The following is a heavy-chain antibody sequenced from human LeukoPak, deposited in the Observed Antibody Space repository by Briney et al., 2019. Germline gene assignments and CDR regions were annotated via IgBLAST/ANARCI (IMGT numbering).Heavy chain of an antibody. CDR3: ARDNPDSRERGSDY. V-gene: IGHV7-4-1*02. D-gene: IGHD3-22*01. Sequence: ASVKVSCKASGYTFTSYAMNWVRQAPGQGLEWMGWINTNTGNPTYAQGFTGRFVFSLDTSVSTAYLQISSLKAEDTAVYYCARDNPDSRERGSDYWGQGTLVTVSS. CDR2: INTNTGNP. J-gene: IGHJ4*02. CDR1: GYTFTSYA.